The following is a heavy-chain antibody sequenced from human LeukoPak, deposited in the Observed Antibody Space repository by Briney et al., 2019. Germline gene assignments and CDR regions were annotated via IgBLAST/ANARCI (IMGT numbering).Heavy chain of an antibody. Sequence: SETLSLTCAVSGGSISSGGYSWSWIWQPPGKGLEWIGYIHYSGSTYYNPSLKSRVTISVDTSKSQFSLKLSSVTAADTAVYYCAREDDTGRYMGDDAFDIWGQGTMVTVSS. CDR2: IHYSGST. CDR3: AREDDTGRYMGDDAFDI. V-gene: IGHV4-30-4*07. CDR1: GGSISSGGYS. J-gene: IGHJ3*02. D-gene: IGHD1-26*01.